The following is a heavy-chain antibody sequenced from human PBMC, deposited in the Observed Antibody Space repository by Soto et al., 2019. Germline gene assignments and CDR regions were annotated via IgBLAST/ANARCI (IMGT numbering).Heavy chain of an antibody. CDR2: IYHSGST. Sequence: SETLSLTCAVSGGSISSGGYSWTWIRQPPGKGLEWIGYIYHSGSTYYNPSLKSRVTISVDRSKNQFSLKLNSVTAADTAVYYCDRVPEVWGQGTTVTVSS. V-gene: IGHV4-30-2*01. J-gene: IGHJ6*02. CDR1: GGSISSGGYS. CDR3: DRVPEV.